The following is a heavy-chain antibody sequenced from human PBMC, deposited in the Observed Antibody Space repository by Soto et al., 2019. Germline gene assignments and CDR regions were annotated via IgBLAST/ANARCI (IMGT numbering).Heavy chain of an antibody. CDR2: ISAYNDNT. V-gene: IGHV1-18*01. D-gene: IGHD6-13*01. J-gene: IGHJ5*02. Sequence: ASVQVSCKASGYTFTSYGISWVRQAPGQGLEWMGWISAYNDNTNYAQKLQGRVTMTTDTSTSTAYMELRSLRSDDTAVYYCARDQPAAGISGWFDPWGQGTLVTVSS. CDR3: ARDQPAAGISGWFDP. CDR1: GYTFTSYG.